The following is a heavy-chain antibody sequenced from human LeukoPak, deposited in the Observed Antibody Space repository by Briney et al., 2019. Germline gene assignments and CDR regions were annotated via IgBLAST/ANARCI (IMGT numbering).Heavy chain of an antibody. CDR3: ARDLGYSYAILDV. V-gene: IGHV3-9*01. D-gene: IGHD5-18*01. CDR1: GFTFDDYA. CDR2: ISWNSGSI. J-gene: IGHJ6*02. Sequence: PGGSLRLSCAASGFTFDDYAMHWVRQAPGKGLEWVSGISWNSGSIGYADSVKGRFTISRDNAENSLYLQMNSLRDEDTAVYYCARDLGYSYAILDVWGQGTTVTVSS.